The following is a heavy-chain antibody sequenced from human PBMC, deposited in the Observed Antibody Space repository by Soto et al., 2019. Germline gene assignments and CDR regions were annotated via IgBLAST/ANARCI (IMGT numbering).Heavy chain of an antibody. V-gene: IGHV1-18*01. D-gene: IGHD6-19*01. CDR1: GYRFTSYG. Sequence: QVQLVQSGAEVRKPGASVKVSCKASGYRFTSYGISWVRQAPGQGLVWMGWISAYNGNTNYAQKLQGRVTMTTDTSTSTAYMEVRSLRSDDTAVYYCARDLGYSSGWYYFDFWGQGTLVTVSS. CDR2: ISAYNGNT. J-gene: IGHJ4*02. CDR3: ARDLGYSSGWYYFDF.